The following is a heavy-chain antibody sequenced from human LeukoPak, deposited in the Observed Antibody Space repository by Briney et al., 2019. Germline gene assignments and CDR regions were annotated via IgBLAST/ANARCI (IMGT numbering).Heavy chain of an antibody. D-gene: IGHD2/OR15-2a*01. CDR1: GFTVSSNY. CDR2: IYSGGGT. V-gene: IGHV3-53*01. J-gene: IGHJ4*02. Sequence: GGSLRLSCAASGFTVSSNYMSWVRQAPGKGLEWVSVIYSGGGTSYADSVKGRFTISRDNSKNTLYLQMNSLRAEDTAVYYCARGLDVSYFDYWGQGTLVTVSS. CDR3: ARGLDVSYFDY.